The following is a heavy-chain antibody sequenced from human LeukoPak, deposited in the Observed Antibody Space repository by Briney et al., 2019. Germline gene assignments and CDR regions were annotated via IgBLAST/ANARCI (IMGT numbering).Heavy chain of an antibody. V-gene: IGHV4-31*11. CDR1: GESFSGYY. D-gene: IGHD3-22*01. CDR3: ARSGDLYYYDSSGYPDY. Sequence: SETLSLTCAVYGESFSGYYWSWIRQHPGKGLEWIGYIYYSGSTYYNPSLKSRVTISVDTSKNQFSLKLSSVTAADTAVYYCARSGDLYYYDSSGYPDYWGQGTLVTVSS. CDR2: IYYSGST. J-gene: IGHJ4*02.